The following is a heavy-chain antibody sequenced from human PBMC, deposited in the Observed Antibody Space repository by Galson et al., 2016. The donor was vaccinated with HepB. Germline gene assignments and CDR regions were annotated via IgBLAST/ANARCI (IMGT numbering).Heavy chain of an antibody. CDR2: ISTHSGNT. Sequence: SVKVSCKASGYTFTTSGISWVRQAPGQGLEWMGWISTHSGNTKYAQKFQGGLTLTTDSSTTTAYMELRSLRFDDTALYYWARDVQSRFESWGQGTLVAVSS. V-gene: IGHV1-18*01. J-gene: IGHJ4*02. CDR1: GYTFTTSG. CDR3: ARDVQSRFES.